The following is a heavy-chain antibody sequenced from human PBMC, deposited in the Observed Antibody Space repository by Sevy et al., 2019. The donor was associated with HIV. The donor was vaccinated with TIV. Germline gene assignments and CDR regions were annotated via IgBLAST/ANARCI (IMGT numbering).Heavy chain of an antibody. Sequence: SETLSLTCSVSGGSMRDYYWSWIRQPPGKGLEWIGYIDYSGSTSNPSLKSRVTISLATSKNQLSLKLSSVTAADTAFYYCARGLYYFDNWGQGILVTVSS. J-gene: IGHJ4*02. CDR1: GGSMRDYY. CDR2: IDYSGST. CDR3: ARGLYYFDN. V-gene: IGHV4-59*01.